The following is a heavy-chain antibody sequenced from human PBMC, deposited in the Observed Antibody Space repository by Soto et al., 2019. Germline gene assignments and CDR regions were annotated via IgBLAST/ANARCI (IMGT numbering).Heavy chain of an antibody. J-gene: IGHJ4*02. CDR2: ISHDGSNQ. CDR1: GFTFSSCG. CDR3: AKGMGRDSGYDLLFHY. V-gene: IGHV3-30*18. D-gene: IGHD5-12*01. Sequence: QVQLVESGGGVVQPGRSLRLSCAASGFTFSSCGMHWVRQAPGKGLEWVAVISHDGSNQYYADSVKGRFTISSDNSKNTLCLQMNSLGVEDTALYYCAKGMGRDSGYDLLFHYWGQGTLVTVSS.